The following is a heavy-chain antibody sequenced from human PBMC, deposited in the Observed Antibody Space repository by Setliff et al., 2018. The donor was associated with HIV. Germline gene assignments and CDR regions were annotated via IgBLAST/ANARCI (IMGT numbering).Heavy chain of an antibody. CDR1: GGSFSGYY. CDR2: IYTSGST. Sequence: PSETLSLTCAVYGGSFSGYYWSWIRQPAGKGLEWIGRIYTSGSTSYNPSLKSRVTISVDTSKDQFSLKLSSVTAADTAVYYCARGLSFYDPGGFDYWGQGTLVTVS. J-gene: IGHJ4*02. D-gene: IGHD3-22*01. V-gene: IGHV4-59*10. CDR3: ARGLSFYDPGGFDY.